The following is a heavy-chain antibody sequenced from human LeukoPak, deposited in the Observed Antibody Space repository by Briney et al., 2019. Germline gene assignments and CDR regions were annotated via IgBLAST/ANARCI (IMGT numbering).Heavy chain of an antibody. V-gene: IGHV3-21*01. D-gene: IGHD4/OR15-4a*01. CDR3: ARDLAWGAY. J-gene: IGHJ4*02. CDR1: GFTFSIYT. CDR2: IASSSSSI. Sequence: GGSLRLSCVASGFTFSIYTMSWVRQAPGKGLEWVSSIASSSSSIYSADSVKGRLTISRDNAKNSLYLEMNSLRDEDTAVYYCARDLAWGAYWGQGTLVTVSS.